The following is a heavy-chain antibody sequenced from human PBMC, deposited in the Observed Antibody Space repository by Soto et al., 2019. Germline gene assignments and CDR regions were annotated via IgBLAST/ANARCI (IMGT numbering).Heavy chain of an antibody. J-gene: IGHJ3*02. Sequence: EVQLLESGGGLVQPGGSLRLSCTASGITFSNYAMSWVRQAPRKGLEWVSTISGSGGSTYYADSVKGRFTISRDNSKNTLYLQMNSLRAEDTAVYYCAKVRGYGVNRGAFDIWGQGTMVTVSS. CDR1: GITFSNYA. CDR3: AKVRGYGVNRGAFDI. CDR2: ISGSGGST. V-gene: IGHV3-23*01. D-gene: IGHD4-17*01.